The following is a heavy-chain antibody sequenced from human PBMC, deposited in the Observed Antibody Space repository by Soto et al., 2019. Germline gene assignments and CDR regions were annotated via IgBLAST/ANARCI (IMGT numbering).Heavy chain of an antibody. V-gene: IGHV1-18*01. CDR3: ARISQSDFWSGYYYFFDY. CDR1: GYTFTDYG. CDR2: ITAFNRNT. Sequence: QVHLMQSGAEVEKPGASVKVSCKASGYTFTDYGISWVRQAPGQGLQWMGWITAFNRNTKYAQQFQGRVTMTTDTSTSTAYMELRSLESDDTAVYYCARISQSDFWSGYYYFFDYWGQGTLVTVSS. D-gene: IGHD3-3*01. J-gene: IGHJ4*02.